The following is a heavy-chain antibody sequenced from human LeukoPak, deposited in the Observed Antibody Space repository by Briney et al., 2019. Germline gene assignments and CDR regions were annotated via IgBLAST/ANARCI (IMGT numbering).Heavy chain of an antibody. J-gene: IGHJ4*02. CDR2: ISWNSGSI. CDR1: GFTFDDYA. D-gene: IGHD3-22*01. Sequence: GRSLRLSCAASGFTFDDYAMHWVRQAPGKGLEWVSGISWNSGSIGYADSVKGRFTISRDNAKNSLYLQMNSLRAEDTALYYCAKDLNYYDSSLFDYWGQGTLVTVSS. V-gene: IGHV3-9*01. CDR3: AKDLNYYDSSLFDY.